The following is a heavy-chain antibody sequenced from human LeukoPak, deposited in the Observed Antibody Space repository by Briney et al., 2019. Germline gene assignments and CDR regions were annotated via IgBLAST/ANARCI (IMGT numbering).Heavy chain of an antibody. CDR1: GYTFTSYG. D-gene: IGHD6-13*01. CDR3: AREDSSSWYGTVAFDY. CDR2: ISAYNGNT. J-gene: IGHJ4*02. Sequence: ASVKVSCKASGYTFTSYGISWVRRAPGQGLEWMGWISAYNGNTNYAQKLQGRVTMTTDTSTSTAYMELRSLRSDDTAVYYCAREDSSSWYGTVAFDYWGQGTLVTVSS. V-gene: IGHV1-18*01.